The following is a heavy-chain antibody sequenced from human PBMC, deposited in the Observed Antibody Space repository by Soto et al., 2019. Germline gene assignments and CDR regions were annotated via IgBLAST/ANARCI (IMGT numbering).Heavy chain of an antibody. Sequence: EVQLVESGGGLVQPGRSLRLSCGASGFTFDDYAMHWVRQAPGKGLEWVSGISWNSARIDYADCVKGRFTVSRDNAKNSLYLQMNSLSAEDTALYFCAKDILFGETSYYYGMDVWGQGTTVTVSS. CDR2: ISWNSARI. CDR1: GFTFDDYA. J-gene: IGHJ6*02. D-gene: IGHD3-10*01. CDR3: AKDILFGETSYYYGMDV. V-gene: IGHV3-9*01.